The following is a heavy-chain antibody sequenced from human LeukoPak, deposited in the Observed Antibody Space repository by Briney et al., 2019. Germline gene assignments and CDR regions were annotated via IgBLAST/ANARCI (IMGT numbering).Heavy chain of an antibody. J-gene: IGHJ4*02. CDR2: ISSSGSTI. V-gene: IGHV3-11*01. D-gene: IGHD3-22*01. Sequence: GGSLRLSCAASGFTFSQYYKSWLRQAPGKGLEWVSYISSSGSTIYYADSVKRRFTISRDNAKNSLYLQMNSLRAEDTSVYYCARAQPDSSGYIDYWGQGTLVTVSS. CDR1: GFTFSQYY. CDR3: ARAQPDSSGYIDY.